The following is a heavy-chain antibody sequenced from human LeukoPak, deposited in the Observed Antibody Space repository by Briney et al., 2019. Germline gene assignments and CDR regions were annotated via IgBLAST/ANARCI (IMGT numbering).Heavy chain of an antibody. V-gene: IGHV1-3*01. CDR2: INAGNGNT. Sequence: ASVKVSCKASGYTFTSYAMHWVRQAPGQRLEWMGWINAGNGNTKYSQKFQGRVTITRDTSASTAYMELSSLRSEDTAVYYCARGCYGESSSSWYWFAPWGQGTLVTVSS. D-gene: IGHD6-13*01. J-gene: IGHJ5*02. CDR3: ARGCYGESSSSWYWFAP. CDR1: GYTFTSYA.